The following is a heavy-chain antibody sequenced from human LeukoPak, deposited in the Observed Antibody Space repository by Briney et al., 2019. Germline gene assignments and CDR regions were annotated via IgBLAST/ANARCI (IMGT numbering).Heavy chain of an antibody. CDR3: ASATSSAIDY. Sequence: SETLSLTCTVSGGSISSYYWNWIRQPPGKGLEWIGYIYYSGSTNYNPSLKSRVTISVDTSKNQFSLKLSSVTAADTAVYYCASATSSAIDYWGQGTLVTVSS. CDR1: GGSISSYY. J-gene: IGHJ4*02. D-gene: IGHD6-13*01. CDR2: IYYSGST. V-gene: IGHV4-59*08.